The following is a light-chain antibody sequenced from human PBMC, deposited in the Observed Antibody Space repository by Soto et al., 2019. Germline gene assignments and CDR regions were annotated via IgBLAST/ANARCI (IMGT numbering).Light chain of an antibody. CDR2: GAS. Sequence: EIVMTQSPGTLSLSPVERVTLSCRASQSVTSNFLGWYQQKPGQAPRLLIYGASTRATGIPDRFSGSGSGTDFALTVSRLEAEDFAIYYCHQYGSSPLTFGGGTKVEI. CDR1: QSVTSNF. V-gene: IGKV3-20*01. J-gene: IGKJ4*01. CDR3: HQYGSSPLT.